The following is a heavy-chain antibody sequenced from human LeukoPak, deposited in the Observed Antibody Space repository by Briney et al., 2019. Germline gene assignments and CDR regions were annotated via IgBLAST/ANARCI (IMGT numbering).Heavy chain of an antibody. J-gene: IGHJ4*02. CDR2: INSDGSST. V-gene: IGHV3-74*01. D-gene: IGHD4-17*01. Sequence: PGGSLGLSCAASGFTFSTYWMHWVRQAPGKGLVWVSRINSDGSSTSYADSVKGRFTISRDNAKNTLSLQMNSLRAEDTAVYYCARGKNGDSLFDSWGQGTLVTVSS. CDR3: ARGKNGDSLFDS. CDR1: GFTFSTYW.